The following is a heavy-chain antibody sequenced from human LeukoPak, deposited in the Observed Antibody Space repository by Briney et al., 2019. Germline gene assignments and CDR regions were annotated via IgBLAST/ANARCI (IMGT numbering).Heavy chain of an antibody. Sequence: SQTLSLTCTVSGGSISSYYWSWIRQPPGKGLEWIGYIHTSGSTNYNPSLKSRVTISVDTSKNQFSLKLSSVTAADTAVYYCASYTYYYDRTAFDIWGQGTMVTVSS. CDR2: IHTSGST. J-gene: IGHJ3*02. V-gene: IGHV4-4*09. CDR1: GGSISSYY. CDR3: ASYTYYYDRTAFDI. D-gene: IGHD3-22*01.